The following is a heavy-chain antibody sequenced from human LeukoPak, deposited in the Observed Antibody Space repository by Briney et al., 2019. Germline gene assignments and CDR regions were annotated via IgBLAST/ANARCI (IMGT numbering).Heavy chain of an antibody. CDR2: INPNSGGT. Sequence: ASVKVSCKSSGYTFTGYYMHWVRHAPGQGLEWMGWINPNSGGTKSAQKFQGRVTMTSDTSSSTAYMELSSLRSADTAVYYCASDYKYDSSGDNAFDIWGQGTMVTVSS. J-gene: IGHJ3*02. V-gene: IGHV1-2*02. CDR3: ASDYKYDSSGDNAFDI. CDR1: GYTFTGYY. D-gene: IGHD3-22*01.